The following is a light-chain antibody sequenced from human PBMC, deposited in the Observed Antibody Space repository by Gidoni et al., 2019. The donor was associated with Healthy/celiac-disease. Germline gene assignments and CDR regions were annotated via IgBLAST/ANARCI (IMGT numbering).Light chain of an antibody. V-gene: IGKV3-11*01. Sequence: EIVLLQSPATLSLSPGERATLSCRASQSVSSYLAWYQQKPGQAPRLLIYDASNRATGIPARFSGSGSGTDFTLTISSLEPEDFAVYYCQQRSNWPPITFXXXTRLEIK. CDR3: QQRSNWPPIT. CDR1: QSVSSY. CDR2: DAS. J-gene: IGKJ5*01.